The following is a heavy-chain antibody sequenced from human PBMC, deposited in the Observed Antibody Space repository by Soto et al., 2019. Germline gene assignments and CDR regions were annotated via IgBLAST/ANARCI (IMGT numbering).Heavy chain of an antibody. J-gene: IGHJ4*02. CDR2: ISTSGTRT. CDR3: AQNGGSGPFYAFDD. CDR1: GFTFSSYA. D-gene: IGHD3-10*01. V-gene: IGHV3-23*01. Sequence: GGSLRLSCAASGFTFSSYAMSWVRQVPGKELEWVSAISTSGTRTYYADAVKGRFTISRDNSKNTLYLHMHSLRAEDTAVYFCAQNGGSGPFYAFDDWGQGTLVTVSS.